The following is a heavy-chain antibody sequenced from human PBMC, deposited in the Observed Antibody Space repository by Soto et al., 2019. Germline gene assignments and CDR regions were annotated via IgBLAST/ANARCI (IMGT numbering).Heavy chain of an antibody. D-gene: IGHD3-9*01. J-gene: IGHJ4*02. CDR1: GFTFDNYA. CDR2: ISWNSGSI. Sequence: PGGSLRLSCAASGFTFDNYAIHWVRQAPGKGLEWVSSISWNSGSIGYADSVKGRFTISRDNAKNSLYLQMSSLRLEDTALYYCVQFEGPGIDYWGQGTLVTVSS. V-gene: IGHV3-9*01. CDR3: VQFEGPGIDY.